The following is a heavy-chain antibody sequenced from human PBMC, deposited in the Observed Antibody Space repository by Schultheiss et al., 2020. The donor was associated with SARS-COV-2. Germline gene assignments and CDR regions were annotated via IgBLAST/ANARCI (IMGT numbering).Heavy chain of an antibody. CDR1: GFTFSSYW. D-gene: IGHD2-21*01. Sequence: GGSLRLSCAASGFTFSSYWMSWVRQAPGKGLEWVSYISSSSSTIYYADSVKGRFTISRDNAKNSLYLQMNSLRDEDTAVYYCARDPYRGYLYFDYWGQGTLVTVSS. CDR2: ISSSSSTI. J-gene: IGHJ4*02. V-gene: IGHV3-48*02. CDR3: ARDPYRGYLYFDY.